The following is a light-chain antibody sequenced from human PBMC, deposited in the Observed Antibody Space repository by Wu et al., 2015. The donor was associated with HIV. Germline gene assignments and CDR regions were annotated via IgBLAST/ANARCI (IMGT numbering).Light chain of an antibody. CDR3: QYRTT. CDR2: DAL. V-gene: IGKV3-11*01. CDR1: QHIGTS. J-gene: IGKJ5*01. Sequence: EIVLTQSPDILSLSPGERATLSCRASQHIGTSLAWYQQKPGQAPRLLIYDALYRATGIPSRFSGSGSGTDFTLTISSLESEDFALYYCQYRTTFGQGTRLESK.